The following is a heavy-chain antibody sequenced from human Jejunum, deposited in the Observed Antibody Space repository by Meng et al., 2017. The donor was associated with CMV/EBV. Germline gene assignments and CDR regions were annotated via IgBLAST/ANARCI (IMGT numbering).Heavy chain of an antibody. CDR1: GDSISSGDYS. CDR3: ARGGIFRGIDY. CDR2: IYYNGNA. Sequence: VQLQESGPGLVKPSQTLSLTCTVSGDSISSGDYSWNWIRQSPGKGLEWIGYIYYNGNAYYNPSLQSRVSISVDTSKNEFSLNLNSVTAADTALYFCARGGIFRGIDYWGQGTLVTVSS. J-gene: IGHJ4*02. V-gene: IGHV4-30-4*08. D-gene: IGHD3-10*01.